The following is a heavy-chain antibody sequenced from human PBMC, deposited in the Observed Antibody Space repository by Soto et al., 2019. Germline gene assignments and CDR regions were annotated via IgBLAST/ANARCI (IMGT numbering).Heavy chain of an antibody. V-gene: IGHV3-30-3*01. CDR1: GFTFSSYA. D-gene: IGHD5-18*01. CDR3: ARVSVVGYSYGTLGY. CDR2: ISYDGSNK. J-gene: IGHJ4*02. Sequence: QVQLVESGGGVVQPGRSLRLSCAASGFTFSSYAMHWVRQAPGKGLEWVAVISYDGSNKYYADSVKGRFTISRDNSKNTLYLQMNSLRAEDTAVYYCARVSVVGYSYGTLGYWGQGTLVTVSS.